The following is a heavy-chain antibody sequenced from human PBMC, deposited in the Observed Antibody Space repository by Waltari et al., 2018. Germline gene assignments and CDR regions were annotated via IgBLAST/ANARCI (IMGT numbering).Heavy chain of an antibody. CDR2: INSDGSTI. CDR3: ARVPTYTVSTGGFDY. CDR1: GFTFSTYYW. V-gene: IGHV3-74*01. Sequence: EVQLVESGGGLVQPGGSLRLSCAASGFTFSTYYWMHWVRQAPGQGLGWVSRINSDGSTINYADSVKGRFTISRDNAKNTVYLQMNSLSAADTAVYYCARVPTYTVSTGGFDYWGQGTLVTVSS. D-gene: IGHD4-17*01. J-gene: IGHJ4*02.